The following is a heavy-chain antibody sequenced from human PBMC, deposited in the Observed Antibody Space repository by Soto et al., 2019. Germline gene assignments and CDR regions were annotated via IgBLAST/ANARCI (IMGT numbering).Heavy chain of an antibody. CDR3: AREYSYGYYYYAMDV. V-gene: IGHV3-66*01. D-gene: IGHD5-18*01. CDR2: IYSGGST. Sequence: EVQLVESGGGLVQPGGSLRLSCAASGFTVSSNYMSWVRQAPGKGLERVSVIYSGGSTYYADSVKGRFTISRDNSKNTLYLQMNSLRAEDTAVYYCAREYSYGYYYYAMDVWGQGTTVTVSS. J-gene: IGHJ6*02. CDR1: GFTVSSNY.